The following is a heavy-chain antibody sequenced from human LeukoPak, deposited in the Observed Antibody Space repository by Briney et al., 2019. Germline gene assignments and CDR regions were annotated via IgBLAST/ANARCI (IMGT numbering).Heavy chain of an antibody. J-gene: IGHJ4*02. V-gene: IGHV3-74*01. D-gene: IGHD5/OR15-5a*01. CDR2: INRDGSST. CDR1: GFTFSSYW. Sequence: GGSLRLSCAASGFTFSSYWMNWVRQAPGKGLVWVSRINRDGSSTGYADSVKGRFTISRDNAKNTLYLQMNSLRGEDTAVYYCARGPGYSVCDYWGQGTLVTVSS. CDR3: ARGPGYSVCDY.